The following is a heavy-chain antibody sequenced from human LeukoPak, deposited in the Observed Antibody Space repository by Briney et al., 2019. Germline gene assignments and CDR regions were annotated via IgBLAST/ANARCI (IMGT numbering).Heavy chain of an antibody. CDR1: GFTFSSYW. Sequence: GGSLRLSCAASGFTFSSYWMSWVRQAPGKGLEWVANIKQDGSEKYYVDSVKGRFTISRDNAKHSMYLQMNSLRAEDTAVYYCARDPYSSGWPSYYYYGMDVWGQGTTVTVSS. D-gene: IGHD6-19*01. CDR2: IKQDGSEK. CDR3: ARDPYSSGWPSYYYYGMDV. V-gene: IGHV3-7*01. J-gene: IGHJ6*02.